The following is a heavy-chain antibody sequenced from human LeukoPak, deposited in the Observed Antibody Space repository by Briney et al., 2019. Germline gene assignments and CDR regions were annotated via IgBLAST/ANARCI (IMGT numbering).Heavy chain of an antibody. Sequence: GESLKISCKGSGYSVNSYWIGWVRQMPGKGLEWMGIIYPGDSDTRYSPSFQGQVTISADKSINTAYLQWSSLKASDTAIYYCARQRVMGVTRGNFDYWGQGTLVTVSS. V-gene: IGHV5-51*01. CDR1: GYSVNSYW. J-gene: IGHJ4*02. CDR2: IYPGDSDT. CDR3: ARQRVMGVTRGNFDY. D-gene: IGHD1-26*01.